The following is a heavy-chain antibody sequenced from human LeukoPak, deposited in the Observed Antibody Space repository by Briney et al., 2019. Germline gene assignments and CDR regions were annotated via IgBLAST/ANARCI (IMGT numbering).Heavy chain of an antibody. J-gene: IGHJ4*02. Sequence: GGSLRLSCAASALTLRSFGMHWVRQAAGKGLEWVTFISYDGSDKHYADSVKGRFTISIDTSKNTLYLQMNSLRVEDTAVYFCVKGLGNLFDDWGQGTLVTVSS. V-gene: IGHV3-30*18. D-gene: IGHD1-14*01. CDR2: ISYDGSDK. CDR1: ALTLRSFG. CDR3: VKGLGNLFDD.